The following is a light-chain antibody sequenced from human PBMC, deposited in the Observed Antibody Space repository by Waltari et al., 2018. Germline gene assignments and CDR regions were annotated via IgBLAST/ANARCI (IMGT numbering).Light chain of an antibody. CDR3: QQYGSSRGT. Sequence: EIVLTQSPSTLSLSLGETATISCRASQSVSSSYLAWYQQKPGQAPRLLIYGASSRATGIPDRFSGSGSGTDFTLTISRLEPEDFAVYYCQQYGSSRGTFGQGTKVEIK. J-gene: IGKJ1*01. CDR2: GAS. CDR1: QSVSSSY. V-gene: IGKV3-20*01.